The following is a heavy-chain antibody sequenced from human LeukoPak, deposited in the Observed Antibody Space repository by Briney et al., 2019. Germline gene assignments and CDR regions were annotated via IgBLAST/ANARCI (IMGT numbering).Heavy chain of an antibody. CDR1: SASLSDKY. D-gene: IGHD5-12*01. CDR2: INPSGGT. Sequence: SEPLSLTCGVYSASLSDKYWSWIRQPPGKGLEWIGEINPSGGTNYNPSLKSRVTMSIDTSKNQFSLKLSSVTAADTAVYYCARLSGYHFDYWGQGALVTVSS. CDR3: ARLSGYHFDY. V-gene: IGHV4-34*01. J-gene: IGHJ4*02.